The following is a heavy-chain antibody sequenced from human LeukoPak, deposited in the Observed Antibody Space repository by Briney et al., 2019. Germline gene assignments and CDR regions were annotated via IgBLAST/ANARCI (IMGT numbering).Heavy chain of an antibody. CDR1: GDSISSSSYY. CDR3: AVLHY. V-gene: IGHV4-39*01. CDR2: IYYSGSI. Sequence: SETLSLTCTVSGDSISSSSYYWGWIRQPPGKGLEWIGSIYYSGSIYYNPSLKSRVTISVDTSKNQFSLKLSSVTAADTAMYYCAVLHYWGQGTLVTVSS. J-gene: IGHJ4*02. D-gene: IGHD2-8*01.